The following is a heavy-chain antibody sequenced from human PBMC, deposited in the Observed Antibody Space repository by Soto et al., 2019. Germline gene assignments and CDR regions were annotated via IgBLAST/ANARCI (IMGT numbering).Heavy chain of an antibody. Sequence: QVQLVQSGAEVKKPGASVKVSCKASGYTFTNYGFSWVRRAPGQGLEWMGWISAYNGNTKYAQKLQGRVTMTADTATSTAYMELRSLRSDDTAVYYCARDLGVGMEDYWGQGTPVTVSS. J-gene: IGHJ4*02. CDR3: ARDLGVGMEDY. CDR2: ISAYNGNT. CDR1: GYTFTNYG. V-gene: IGHV1-18*01. D-gene: IGHD3-10*01.